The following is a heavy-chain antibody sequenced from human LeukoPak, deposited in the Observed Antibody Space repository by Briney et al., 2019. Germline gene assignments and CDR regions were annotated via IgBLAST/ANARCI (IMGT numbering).Heavy chain of an antibody. CDR2: IYSGGST. CDR3: ARDDYNSGMDV. J-gene: IGHJ6*02. V-gene: IGHV3-53*01. CDR1: GFTFSSYA. Sequence: GGSLRLSCAASGFTFSSYAMSWVRQAPGKGLEWVSVIYSGGSTYYADSVKGRFTISRDNSKNTLYLQMNSLRAEDTAVYYCARDDYNSGMDVWGQGTTVTVSS.